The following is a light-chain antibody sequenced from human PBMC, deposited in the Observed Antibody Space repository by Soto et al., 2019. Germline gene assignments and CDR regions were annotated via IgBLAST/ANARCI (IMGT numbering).Light chain of an antibody. CDR2: GAS. J-gene: IGKJ2*01. Sequence: EIFLMQSPGTLSLGPGERAALSCRASQSLSTNDVAWYHQKPGQAPRLLIYGASKRATGIPDRFTGRGSGTDFTLTIDKLEPEDFGVYYCQRYGDSGTFGQGTKLDIK. V-gene: IGKV3-20*01. CDR3: QRYGDSGT. CDR1: QSLSTND.